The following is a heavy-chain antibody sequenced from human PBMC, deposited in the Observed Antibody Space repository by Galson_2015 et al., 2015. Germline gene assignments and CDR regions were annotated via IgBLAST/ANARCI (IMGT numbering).Heavy chain of an antibody. Sequence: SLRLSCATSAFIFDNYAMSWVRQAPGKGLEWVGFIRSKAYGGTTELAEPVKGRFTISRDDSKGIAHLQMNSLKTEDTAVYFCTREDGGYSGSYYSAYWGQGTLVTVSS. J-gene: IGHJ4*02. CDR2: IRSKAYGGTT. CDR1: AFIFDNYA. V-gene: IGHV3-49*04. CDR3: TREDGGYSGSYYSAY. D-gene: IGHD1-26*01.